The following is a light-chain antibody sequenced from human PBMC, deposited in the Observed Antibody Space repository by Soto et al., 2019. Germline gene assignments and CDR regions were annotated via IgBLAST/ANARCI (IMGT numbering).Light chain of an antibody. J-gene: IGKJ1*01. CDR2: GAS. CDR3: QQYNDYWT. CDR1: QSVSSN. V-gene: IGKV3-15*01. Sequence: EIVRTQSPATLSLSPGERATLSCRASQSVSSNFAWYQRKPGQAPRPRIYGASTRATGIPARLSGSGSGTEFTLTISSMQPDDFATYYCQQYNDYWTFGQGTKVDIK.